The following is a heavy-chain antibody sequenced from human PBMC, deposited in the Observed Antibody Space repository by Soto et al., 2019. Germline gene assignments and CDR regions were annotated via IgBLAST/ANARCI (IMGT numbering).Heavy chain of an antibody. CDR2: MHYSGST. Sequence: LSLTCTVSGGSFRSGDYYWAWIRQPPNKGLEWIGSMHYSGSTFYNPSLKSRVTISVDTSKNQLSLKLTSVTAADTAVYYCARPGYSSNWYWFDPWGQGTLVTVSS. CDR3: ARPGYSSNWYWFDP. D-gene: IGHD6-13*01. V-gene: IGHV4-39*01. CDR1: GGSFRSGDYY. J-gene: IGHJ5*02.